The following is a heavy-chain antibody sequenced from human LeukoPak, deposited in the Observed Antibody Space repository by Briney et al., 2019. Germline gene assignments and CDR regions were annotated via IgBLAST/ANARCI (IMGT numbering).Heavy chain of an antibody. J-gene: IGHJ6*03. CDR2: INEDGSEK. D-gene: IGHD5-24*01. CDR1: EFTFGDYA. CDR3: ARGETMDV. V-gene: IGHV3-7*01. Sequence: GRSLRLSCTASEFTFGDYAMSWVRQAPGKGPEWVANINEDGSEKHYVGSVRGRFTISRDNADNSLHLQMNSLRPEDMAVYYCARGETMDVWGKGTTVTVSS.